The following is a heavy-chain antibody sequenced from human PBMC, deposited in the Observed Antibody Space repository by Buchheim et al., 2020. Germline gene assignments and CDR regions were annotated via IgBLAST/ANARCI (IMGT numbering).Heavy chain of an antibody. CDR2: IYYSGST. CDR1: GFTFSDYY. Sequence: QVQLVESGGGLVKPGGSLRLSCAASGFTFSDYYMSWIRQAPGKGLEWIGYIYYSGSTYYNPSLKSRVTISVDTSKNQFSFKLSSVTAADTAVYYCARERHTNFDYWGQGTL. V-gene: IGHV4-31*02. D-gene: IGHD1-1*01. J-gene: IGHJ4*02. CDR3: ARERHTNFDY.